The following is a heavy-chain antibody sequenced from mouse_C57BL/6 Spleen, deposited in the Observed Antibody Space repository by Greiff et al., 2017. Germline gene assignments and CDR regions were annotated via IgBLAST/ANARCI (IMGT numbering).Heavy chain of an antibody. CDR3: ATSSPYWYFEV. J-gene: IGHJ1*03. V-gene: IGHV1-74*01. CDR1: GYTFTSYW. D-gene: IGHD6-1*01. Sequence: QVQLKQPGAELVKPGASVKVSCKASGYTFTSYWMHWVKQRPGQGLEWIGRIHPSDSDTNYNQKFKSKATLTVDKSSSTAYMQLSSLTSEDSAIYYCATSSPYWYFEVWGTGTTVTVSS. CDR2: IHPSDSDT.